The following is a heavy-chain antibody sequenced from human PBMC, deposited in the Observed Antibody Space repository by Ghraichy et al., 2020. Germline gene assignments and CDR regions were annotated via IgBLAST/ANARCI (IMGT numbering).Heavy chain of an antibody. D-gene: IGHD1-1*01. CDR1: GFMFSSYW. Sequence: GGSLRLSCAASGFMFSSYWVTWVRQAPGKGLEWVANVKPDGGEKNYVGSVKGRFTISRDNAKKSLYLQMNSLRAEDTAVYYCAKCRGTTWNDALDVWGQGKMVTVS. CDR3: AKCRGTTWNDALDV. V-gene: IGHV3-7*01. CDR2: VKPDGGEK. J-gene: IGHJ3*01.